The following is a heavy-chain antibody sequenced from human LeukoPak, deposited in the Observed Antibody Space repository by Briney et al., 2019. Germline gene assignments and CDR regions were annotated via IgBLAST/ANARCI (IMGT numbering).Heavy chain of an antibody. V-gene: IGHV1-8*01. D-gene: IGHD5-18*01. Sequence: ASVKVSCKASGYTFTSYDINRVRQATGQGLEWMGWMNPNSGNTGYAQKFQGRVTMTRNTSISTAYMELSSLRSEDTAVYYCAKTWIQPRSWFDPWGQGTLVTVSS. CDR3: AKTWIQPRSWFDP. J-gene: IGHJ5*02. CDR2: MNPNSGNT. CDR1: GYTFTSYD.